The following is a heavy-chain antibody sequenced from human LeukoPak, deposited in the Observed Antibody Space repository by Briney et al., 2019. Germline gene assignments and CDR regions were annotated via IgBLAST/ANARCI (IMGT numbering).Heavy chain of an antibody. CDR3: ARRGDFSSGYFH. J-gene: IGHJ4*02. CDR2: ISYDGSNK. Sequence: GGSLRLSCAASGFTFSSYAMHWVRQAPGKGLEWVAVISYDGSNKYYADSVKGRFTISRDNSKNTLYLQMNSLRAEDTAVYYCARRGDFSSGYFHWGQGTLVTVSS. D-gene: IGHD3-22*01. CDR1: GFTFSSYA. V-gene: IGHV3-30*14.